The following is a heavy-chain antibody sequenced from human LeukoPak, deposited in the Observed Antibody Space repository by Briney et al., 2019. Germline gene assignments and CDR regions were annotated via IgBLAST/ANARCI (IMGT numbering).Heavy chain of an antibody. CDR2: LYSAGNT. Sequence: PGGSLRLSCSASGFTVSSNYMNWVRQAPGKGLEWVSVLYSAGNTFYADSVKGRFTISRDNSKNTLYLQMNSLRPEDTAVYYCARAREYLAIDYWGQGTLVTVSP. D-gene: IGHD2/OR15-2a*01. J-gene: IGHJ4*02. V-gene: IGHV3-66*02. CDR3: ARAREYLAIDY. CDR1: GFTVSSNY.